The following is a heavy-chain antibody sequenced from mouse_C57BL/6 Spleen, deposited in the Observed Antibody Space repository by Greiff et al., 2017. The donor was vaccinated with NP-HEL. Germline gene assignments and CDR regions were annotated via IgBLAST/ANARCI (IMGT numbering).Heavy chain of an antibody. CDR3: ARRGPMAYYFDY. V-gene: IGHV1-69*01. Sequence: LLPSVALLVLPVSSLTLSFTSSGFPFTSYWLHWVQPRPGPVLACIGVIDPSVSYTNSNQKFKGKSTLTVDKSSSTAYMQLSSLTSEDSAVYYCARRGPMAYYFDYWGQGTTLTVSS. CDR1: GFPFTSYW. CDR2: IDPSVSYT. J-gene: IGHJ2*01. D-gene: IGHD6-5*01.